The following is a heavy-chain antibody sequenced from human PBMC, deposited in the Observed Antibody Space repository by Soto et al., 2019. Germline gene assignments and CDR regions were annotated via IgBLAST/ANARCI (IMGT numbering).Heavy chain of an antibody. Sequence: QSQTLSLTCAISGDSVSSNSAAWNWIRQSPSRGLEWLGRTYYRSKWYNDYAVSVKSRITINPDTSKNQFSLQLNSVTPEDTAVYYCARESWHNWNDWNYFDYWGQGTLVTVSS. D-gene: IGHD1-20*01. V-gene: IGHV6-1*01. CDR2: TYYRSKWYN. CDR1: GDSVSSNSAA. CDR3: ARESWHNWNDWNYFDY. J-gene: IGHJ4*02.